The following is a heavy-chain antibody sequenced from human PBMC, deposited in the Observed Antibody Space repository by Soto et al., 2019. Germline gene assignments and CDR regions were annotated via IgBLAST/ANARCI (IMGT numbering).Heavy chain of an antibody. CDR2: IIPIFGTA. Sequence: QVQLVQSGAEVKKPGSSVKVSCKASGGTFSRYAISWVRQAPGQGLEWMGGIIPIFGTANYAQKFQGRVTITADESTSPAYMELSTLRFEDTAVYYCARDPASAMDYWGQGTLVTVSS. CDR3: ARDPASAMDY. J-gene: IGHJ4*02. CDR1: GGTFSRYA. V-gene: IGHV1-69*12. D-gene: IGHD2-2*01.